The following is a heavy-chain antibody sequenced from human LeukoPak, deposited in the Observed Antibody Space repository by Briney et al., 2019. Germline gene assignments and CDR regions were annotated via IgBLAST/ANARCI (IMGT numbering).Heavy chain of an antibody. D-gene: IGHD6-19*01. CDR2: IRYDGSNK. CDR3: AKGIWEQWLPLEAFDI. Sequence: GGSLRLSCAASGFTFSNYGMHWVRQAPGKGLEWVAFIRYDGSNKNYADSVKGRFTISRDNSKNTLYLQMNSLRAEDTAVYYCAKGIWEQWLPLEAFDIWGQGTMVTVSS. V-gene: IGHV3-30*02. J-gene: IGHJ3*02. CDR1: GFTFSNYG.